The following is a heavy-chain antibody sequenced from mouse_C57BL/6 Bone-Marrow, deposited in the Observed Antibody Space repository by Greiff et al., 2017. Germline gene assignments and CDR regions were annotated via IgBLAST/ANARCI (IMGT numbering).Heavy chain of an antibody. J-gene: IGHJ3*01. V-gene: IGHV1-64*01. D-gene: IGHD2-3*01. CDR1: GYTFTSYW. Sequence: QVQLQQPGAELVKPGASVKLSCKASGYTFTSYWMHWVKQRPGQGLEWIGMIHPNSGSTNYNEKFKSKATLTVDKSSSTSYMQLSSLTSEDSAVYYCARGWGYLRSAWFAYWGQGTLVTVSA. CDR3: ARGWGYLRSAWFAY. CDR2: IHPNSGST.